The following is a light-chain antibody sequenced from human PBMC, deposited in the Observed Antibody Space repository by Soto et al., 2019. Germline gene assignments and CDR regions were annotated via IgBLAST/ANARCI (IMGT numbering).Light chain of an antibody. CDR2: GAS. V-gene: IGKV3-20*01. J-gene: IGKJ3*01. CDR1: QSLSGSY. Sequence: EVVLTQSPSTLSLYPGERATLSCRASQSLSGSYLVWYQQKPGQAPRLLIYGASKRATGIPDRFSGSGSGTEFSLTISRLEPEDFAVYYCQQYDRSSFFFGPGTKVDI. CDR3: QQYDRSSFF.